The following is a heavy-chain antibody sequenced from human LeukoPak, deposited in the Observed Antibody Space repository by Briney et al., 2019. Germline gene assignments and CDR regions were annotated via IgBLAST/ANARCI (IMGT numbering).Heavy chain of an antibody. D-gene: IGHD2-21*01. V-gene: IGHV3-7*01. CDR3: ARTLLSTFYYHYYMDV. CDR1: GFTFSSYA. J-gene: IGHJ6*03. CDR2: IKQDGSEK. Sequence: GGSLRLSCAASGFTFSSYAMSWVRQAPGKGLEWVANIKQDGSEKYYVGSVKGRFTISRDNAKNSLSLQMDSLRADDTAVYYCARTLLSTFYYHYYMDVWGKGTTVTISS.